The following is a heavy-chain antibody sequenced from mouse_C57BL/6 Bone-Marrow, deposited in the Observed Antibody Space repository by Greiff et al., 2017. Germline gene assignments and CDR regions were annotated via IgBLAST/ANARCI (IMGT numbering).Heavy chain of an antibody. Sequence: QVQLQQPGAELVKPGASVKLSCKASGYTFTSYWMHWVKQRPGQGLEWIGMIHPNSGSTYYNEKFKSKATLTVDKSSSTAYMQLSSLTSEDSAVYYCARYTTVVAKEAWFAYWGQGTLVTVSA. J-gene: IGHJ3*01. CDR1: GYTFTSYW. V-gene: IGHV1-64*01. CDR2: IHPNSGST. CDR3: ARYTTVVAKEAWFAY. D-gene: IGHD1-1*01.